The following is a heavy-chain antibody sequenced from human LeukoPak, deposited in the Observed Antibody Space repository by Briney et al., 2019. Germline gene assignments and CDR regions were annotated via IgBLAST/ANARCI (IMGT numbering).Heavy chain of an antibody. CDR1: GFTFSSYS. V-gene: IGHV3-21*04. J-gene: IGHJ4*02. Sequence: GGSLRLSCAASGFTFSSYSMNWVRQAPGKGLEWVSSITSSSSYIYYADSVKGRFTISRDNAKNSLYLQMNSLRAEDTAVYYCVRDLDLGGYSSFEYWGQGTLVTVSS. D-gene: IGHD4-23*01. CDR2: ITSSSSYI. CDR3: VRDLDLGGYSSFEY.